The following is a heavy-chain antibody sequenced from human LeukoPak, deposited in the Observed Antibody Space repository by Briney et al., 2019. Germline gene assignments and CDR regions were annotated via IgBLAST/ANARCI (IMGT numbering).Heavy chain of an antibody. CDR2: INPKSDST. CDR1: GYTLTGYY. J-gene: IGHJ4*02. Sequence: ASVKVSCKASGYTLTGYYMHWVRQAPGQGLEWMGWINPKSDSTNYAQKFQGRVTMTRDTSISTAYMELSSLTSDDTAVYYCARGRFSGYGADWGQGTLVTVSS. CDR3: ARGRFSGYGAD. D-gene: IGHD5-12*01. V-gene: IGHV1-2*02.